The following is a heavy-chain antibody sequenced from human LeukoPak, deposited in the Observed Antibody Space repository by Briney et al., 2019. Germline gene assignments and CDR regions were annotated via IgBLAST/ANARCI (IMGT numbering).Heavy chain of an antibody. V-gene: IGHV1-8*01. CDR1: GYTFTSYD. CDR3: AREIAARPYYYYYGMDV. Sequence: ASVKVSCKASGYTFTSYDTNWVRQATGQGLEWMGWMNPNSGNTGYAQKFQGRVTMTRNTSISTAYMELSSLRSEDTAVYYCAREIAARPYYYYYGMDVWGQGTTVTVSS. J-gene: IGHJ6*02. D-gene: IGHD6-6*01. CDR2: MNPNSGNT.